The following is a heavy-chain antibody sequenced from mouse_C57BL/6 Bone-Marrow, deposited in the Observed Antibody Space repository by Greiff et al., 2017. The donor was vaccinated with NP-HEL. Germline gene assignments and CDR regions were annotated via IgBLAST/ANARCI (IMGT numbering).Heavy chain of an antibody. Sequence: VQLQQSGAELVRPGASVKLSCTASGFNIKDDYMHWVKQRPEQGLEWIGWIDPENGDTEYASTLKGKATITADTSSNTAYLQLSSLTSEDSAVYYCTTSGVRGFYYAMDYWGQGTSVTVSS. V-gene: IGHV14-4*01. CDR2: IDPENGDT. J-gene: IGHJ4*01. CDR3: TTSGVRGFYYAMDY. CDR1: GFNIKDDY. D-gene: IGHD2-13*01.